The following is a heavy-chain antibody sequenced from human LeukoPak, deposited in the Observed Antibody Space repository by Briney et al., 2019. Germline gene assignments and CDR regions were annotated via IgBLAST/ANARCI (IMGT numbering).Heavy chain of an antibody. Sequence: GGSLRLSCAASGFTVSNAWMRWVRQAPGKGLEWVGRIKSKSDGGTKDYAPPVKGRFTFSRDDSENTLYLQMNSLKTEDTAVYYCTYYYASGRRFDSWGQGTLVTVSS. V-gene: IGHV3-15*01. CDR3: TYYYASGRRFDS. D-gene: IGHD3-10*01. J-gene: IGHJ4*02. CDR2: IKSKSDGGTK. CDR1: GFTVSNAW.